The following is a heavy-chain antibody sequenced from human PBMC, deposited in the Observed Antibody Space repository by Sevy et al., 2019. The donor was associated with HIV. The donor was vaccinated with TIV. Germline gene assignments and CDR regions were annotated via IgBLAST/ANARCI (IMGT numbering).Heavy chain of an antibody. CDR3: AKDRSGWPDAFDI. J-gene: IGHJ3*02. CDR1: GFTFSSYG. CDR2: ISYDGSNK. D-gene: IGHD6-19*01. V-gene: IGHV3-30*18. Sequence: GGSLRLSCAASGFTFSSYGMHWVRQAPGKGLEWVAVISYDGSNKYYADSVKGRFTISRANSKNTLYLQMNSLRAEDTAVYYCAKDRSGWPDAFDIWGQGTMVTVSS.